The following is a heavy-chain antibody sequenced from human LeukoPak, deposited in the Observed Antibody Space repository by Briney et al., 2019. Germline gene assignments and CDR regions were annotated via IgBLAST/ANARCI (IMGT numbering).Heavy chain of an antibody. CDR1: GGSISSYY. V-gene: IGHV4-34*01. D-gene: IGHD6-19*01. J-gene: IGHJ4*02. CDR3: ARLSSGWSRAAQYYFDY. CDR2: INHSGST. Sequence: PSETLSLTCTVSGGSISSYYWSWIRQPPGKGLEWIGEINHSGSTNYNPSLKSRVTISVDTSKNQFSLKLSSVTAADTAVYYCARLSSGWSRAAQYYFDYWGQGTLVTVSS.